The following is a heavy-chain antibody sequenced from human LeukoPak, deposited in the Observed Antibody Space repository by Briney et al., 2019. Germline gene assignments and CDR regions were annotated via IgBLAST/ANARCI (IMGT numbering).Heavy chain of an antibody. CDR1: GYSFTDYY. CDR3: ARGREIHGGSDTKLDDY. CDR2: ISPRSGDT. V-gene: IGHV1-2*02. Sequence: ASVTVSCKASGYSFTDYYMHWVRQAPGQGLEWMGWISPRSGDTSYAQKFQGRVTMTRDTSINTVDMDQSGLTSDDTAVFYCARGREIHGGSDTKLDDYWGQGTLVTVFS. D-gene: IGHD3-10*01. J-gene: IGHJ4*02.